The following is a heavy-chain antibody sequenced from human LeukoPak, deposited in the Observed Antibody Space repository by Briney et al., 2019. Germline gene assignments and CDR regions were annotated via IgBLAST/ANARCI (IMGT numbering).Heavy chain of an antibody. D-gene: IGHD6-19*01. J-gene: IGHJ3*02. Sequence: PGGSLRLSCAASGFTFSNAWMSWVRQAPGRGLEWVGRIKSKSDRGTTDYAAPVKGRFTISRDDSKNTLYLQMDSLQTDDTAVYYCATEYRDSSGWYGAFDIWGQGTMVTVSS. CDR1: GFTFSNAW. V-gene: IGHV3-15*01. CDR3: ATEYRDSSGWYGAFDI. CDR2: IKSKSDRGTT.